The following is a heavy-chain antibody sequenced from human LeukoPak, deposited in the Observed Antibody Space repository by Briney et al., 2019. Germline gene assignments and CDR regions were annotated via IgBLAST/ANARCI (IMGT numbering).Heavy chain of an antibody. CDR1: GFTFSSYG. Sequence: GGSLRLSCAASGFTFSSYGMHWVRQAPGKGLEWVAVISYDGSNKYYADSMKGRFTISRDNSKNTLYLQMNSLRAEDTAVYYCAKNEQQLGGFDYWGQGTLVTVSS. CDR3: AKNEQQLGGFDY. V-gene: IGHV3-30*18. CDR2: ISYDGSNK. D-gene: IGHD6-13*01. J-gene: IGHJ4*02.